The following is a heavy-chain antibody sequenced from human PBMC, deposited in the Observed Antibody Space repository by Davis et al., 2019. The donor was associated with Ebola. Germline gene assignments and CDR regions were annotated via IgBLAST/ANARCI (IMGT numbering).Heavy chain of an antibody. Sequence: GESLKISCAASGFTFNSYWMNWVRQAPGKGLEWVANIKQDGSEKYYVDSVKGRFTISRDNAKNSLYLQMNSLRAEDTAVYHCAKDLAAADSLFFSGMDVWGQGTTVTVSS. D-gene: IGHD6-13*01. J-gene: IGHJ6*02. V-gene: IGHV3-7*01. CDR2: IKQDGSEK. CDR1: GFTFNSYW. CDR3: AKDLAAADSLFFSGMDV.